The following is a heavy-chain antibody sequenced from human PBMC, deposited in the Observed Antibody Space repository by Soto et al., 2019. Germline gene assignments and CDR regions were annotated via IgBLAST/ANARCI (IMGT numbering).Heavy chain of an antibody. Sequence: GESLKISCQASGYSFAGYWIAWVRQMPGKGLEWMGIIYPDTSDTRYSRSFQGQVTISADKSISTAYLQWSSLKASDTAMYYCARVVRPGFFYYGMDVWGQGTTVTVSS. CDR1: GYSFAGYW. CDR2: IYPDTSDT. J-gene: IGHJ6*02. CDR3: ARVVRPGFFYYGMDV. V-gene: IGHV5-51*01. D-gene: IGHD2-15*01.